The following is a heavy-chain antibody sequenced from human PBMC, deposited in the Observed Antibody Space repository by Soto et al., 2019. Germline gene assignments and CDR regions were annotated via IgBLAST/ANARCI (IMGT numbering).Heavy chain of an antibody. CDR1: GGSISRSSYY. J-gene: IGHJ4*02. V-gene: IGHV4-39*01. CDR3: ATLWFGAADY. D-gene: IGHD3-10*01. Sequence: QLQLQESGPGLVKPSETLSLTCTVSGGSISRSSYYWGWIRQPPGKGLEWIGSIYYSGSTHYNPSPKSRVPISVDTPKNQFSLKLSSVTAADTAVYYCATLWFGAADYWGQGTQVTVSS. CDR2: IYYSGST.